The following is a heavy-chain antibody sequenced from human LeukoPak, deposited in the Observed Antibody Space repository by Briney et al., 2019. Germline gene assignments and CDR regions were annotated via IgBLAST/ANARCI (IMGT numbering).Heavy chain of an antibody. D-gene: IGHD6-13*01. CDR2: IYTSGST. CDR3: ARPYSSSWLGYFDY. V-gene: IGHV4-61*02. CDR1: GGSISSGSYY. J-gene: IGHJ4*02. Sequence: SQTLSLTCTVSGGSISSGSYYWSWIRQPAGKGLEWIGRIYTSGSTNYNPSLKSRVTISVDTSKNQFSLKLSSVTAADTAVYYCARPYSSSWLGYFDYWGQGTLVTVSS.